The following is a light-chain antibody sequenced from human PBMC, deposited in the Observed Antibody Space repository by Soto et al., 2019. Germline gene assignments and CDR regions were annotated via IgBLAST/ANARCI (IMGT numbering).Light chain of an antibody. Sequence: EIVLTQSPGTLSFSPGERATLSCRASQSVSSSYLAWYQQKPGQAPRLLIYGASSRATGIPDRFSGSGSGTDFTLTISRLEPEDFAVYYCQQYGSSPRTFGQGTXV. J-gene: IGKJ1*01. CDR1: QSVSSSY. CDR3: QQYGSSPRT. CDR2: GAS. V-gene: IGKV3-20*01.